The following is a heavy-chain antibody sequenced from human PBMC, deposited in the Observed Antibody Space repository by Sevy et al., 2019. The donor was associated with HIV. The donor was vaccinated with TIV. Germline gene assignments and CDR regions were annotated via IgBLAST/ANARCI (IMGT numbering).Heavy chain of an antibody. J-gene: IGHJ4*02. CDR3: ARLREQLNYYFDY. CDR1: GYSISSGYY. V-gene: IGHV4-38-2*01. D-gene: IGHD6-13*01. Sequence: SDTLSLTCAVSGYSISSGYYWGWIRQPPGKGLEWIGSIYHSGSTYYNPSLKSRVTISVDTSKNQFSLKLSSVTAADTAVYYCARLREQLNYYFDYWGQGTLVTVSS. CDR2: IYHSGST.